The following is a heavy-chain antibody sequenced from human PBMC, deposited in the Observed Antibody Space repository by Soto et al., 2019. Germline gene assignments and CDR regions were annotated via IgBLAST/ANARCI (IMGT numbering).Heavy chain of an antibody. V-gene: IGHV4-31*03. CDR2: IYYSGST. J-gene: IGHJ6*02. CDR3: ARYCSGGSCYPDEFYYYYGMDV. D-gene: IGHD2-15*01. CDR1: GGSISSGGYY. Sequence: SETLSLTCTVSGGSISSGGYYWIWIRHHPGKGLEWIGYIYYSGSTYYNPSLKSRVTISVDTSKNQFSLKLSSATAADTAVYYCARYCSGGSCYPDEFYYYYGMDVWGQGTTVTVSS.